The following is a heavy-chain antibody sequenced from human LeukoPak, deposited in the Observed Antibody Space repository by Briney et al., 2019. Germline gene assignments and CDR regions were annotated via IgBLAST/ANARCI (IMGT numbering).Heavy chain of an antibody. V-gene: IGHV3-30*02. CDR1: GFTFSNYG. J-gene: IGHJ6*03. Sequence: GGSLRLACAASGFTFSNYGMHWVRQAPGKGLEWVAFIRYDRSINYYADSVKGRFTISRDNSKNTLYLQMNCLRAEDTAVYYCARDPYSGSYGNYYYYFMDVWGKGTTVTISS. CDR2: IRYDRSIN. D-gene: IGHD1-26*01. CDR3: ARDPYSGSYGNYYYYFMDV.